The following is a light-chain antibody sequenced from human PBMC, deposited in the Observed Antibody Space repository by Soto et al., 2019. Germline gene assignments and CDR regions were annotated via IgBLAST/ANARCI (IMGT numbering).Light chain of an antibody. Sequence: DIQMTQSPSTLSASVGDRVTITCRASQSISSWLAWYQQKPGKAPKLLICEASSLESGVPSRFSGSGSGTEFTLTISSLQPDDFATYYCQQYNTYPRTFGRGTEVEIK. CDR2: EAS. V-gene: IGKV1-5*03. CDR1: QSISSW. CDR3: QQYNTYPRT. J-gene: IGKJ1*01.